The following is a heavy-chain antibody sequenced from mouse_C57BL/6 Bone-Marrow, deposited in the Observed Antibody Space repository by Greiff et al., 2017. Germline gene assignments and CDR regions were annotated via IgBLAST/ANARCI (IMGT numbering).Heavy chain of an antibody. CDR1: GFNIKDDY. D-gene: IGHD1-1*01. CDR3: TQYYYGSYYFGY. V-gene: IGHV14-4*01. Sequence: VQLKQSGAELVRPGASVKLSCTASGFNIKDDYMHWVKQRPEQGLEWIGWIDPENGDTVYASKFQGKATITADTSSNTADLELISLTSEDIYVYYCTQYYYGSYYFGYWGKSTTLTVCS. CDR2: IDPENGDT. J-gene: IGHJ2*01.